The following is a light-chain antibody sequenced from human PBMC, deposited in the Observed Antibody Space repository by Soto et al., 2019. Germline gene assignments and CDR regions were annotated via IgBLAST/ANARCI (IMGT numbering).Light chain of an antibody. J-gene: IGLJ2*01. CDR1: SGSVSTNYY. CDR3: VLYMGLGISV. CDR2: NTN. Sequence: VVTQEPSFSVSPGGTVTFTCGLSSGSVSTNYYPSWYQQTPGQAPRTLIYNTNSRSSGVPDRFSGSILGNKAALTITGAQADDESDYYCVLYMGLGISVFGGGTKLTVL. V-gene: IGLV8-61*01.